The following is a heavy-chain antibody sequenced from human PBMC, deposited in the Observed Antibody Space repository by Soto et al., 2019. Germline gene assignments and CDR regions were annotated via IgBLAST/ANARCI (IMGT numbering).Heavy chain of an antibody. V-gene: IGHV3-23*01. CDR1: GFTFSSYA. D-gene: IGHD3-22*01. CDR3: AALIVVVMYPDY. CDR2: ISGSGGRT. J-gene: IGHJ4*02. Sequence: EVQLLESGGGLVQPGGSLRLSCAASGFTFSSYAMSWVRQGPGKGLEWVSAISGSGGRTYYADSVKGRFTISRDNSKNTLYLQMNSLRAEDTAVYYCAALIVVVMYPDYWGQGTLVTVSS.